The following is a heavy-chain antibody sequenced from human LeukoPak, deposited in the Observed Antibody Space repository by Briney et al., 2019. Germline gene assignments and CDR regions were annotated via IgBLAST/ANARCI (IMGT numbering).Heavy chain of an antibody. Sequence: ASVKVSCKATTRISWVRQAPGQGLEWMGWIGSYGGDTYYAQKFQGRVTVTTDTSTSTVYMELRSLRSDDTAVYYCARDLWNFYDDSGYYRDFDSWGQGTLVTVSS. J-gene: IGHJ5*01. CDR3: ARDLWNFYDDSGYYRDFDS. CDR2: IGSYGGDT. D-gene: IGHD3-22*01. CDR1: TTR. V-gene: IGHV1-18*01.